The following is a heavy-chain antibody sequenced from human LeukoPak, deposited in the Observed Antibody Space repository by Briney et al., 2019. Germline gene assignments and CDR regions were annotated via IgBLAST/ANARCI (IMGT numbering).Heavy chain of an antibody. D-gene: IGHD6-19*01. V-gene: IGHV3-30*18. CDR1: GFTFSSYG. J-gene: IGHJ4*02. Sequence: PGRSLRLSCAASGFTFSSYGMHWVRQAPGKGLEWVAVISYDGSNKYYADSVKGRFTISRDNSKNTLYLQMNSLTAEDTAVYYCAKVRWDNSGWYYLDNWGQGTLVTVSS. CDR2: ISYDGSNK. CDR3: AKVRWDNSGWYYLDN.